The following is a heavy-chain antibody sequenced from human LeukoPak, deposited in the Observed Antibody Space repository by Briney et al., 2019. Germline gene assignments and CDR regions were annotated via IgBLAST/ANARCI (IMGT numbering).Heavy chain of an antibody. CDR2: INSDGSST. V-gene: IGHV3-74*01. CDR3: ARARYSYGTDFDY. Sequence: GGSLRLSCAASGFTFSSYWMHWVRQAPGKGLVWVSRINSDGSSTNYADSVKGRFTISRDNAKNTLYLQMNSLRAEDTAVYYCARARYSYGTDFDYWGQGTLVIVSS. CDR1: GFTFSSYW. D-gene: IGHD5-18*01. J-gene: IGHJ4*02.